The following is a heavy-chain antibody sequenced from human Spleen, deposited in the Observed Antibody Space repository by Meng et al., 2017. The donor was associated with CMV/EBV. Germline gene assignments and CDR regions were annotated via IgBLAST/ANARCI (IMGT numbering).Heavy chain of an antibody. D-gene: IGHD4-17*01. V-gene: IGHV1-2*02. CDR3: ARVRGDYGMDV. J-gene: IGHJ6*02. CDR2: IHYDTGET. CDR1: GHTFAGHY. Sequence: ASVKVSCKTSGHTFAGHYLHWLRQAPGQGLEWMAWIHYDTGETYYAQTFHGRVTVTRDTSITTVYMELSRLRSDDTAVYYCARVRGDYGMDVWGQGTTVTVSS.